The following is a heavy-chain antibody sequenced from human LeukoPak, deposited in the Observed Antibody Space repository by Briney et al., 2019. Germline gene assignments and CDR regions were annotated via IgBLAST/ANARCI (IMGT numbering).Heavy chain of an antibody. D-gene: IGHD3-10*01. Sequence: SQTLSLTCAISGDSVSSNSAAWNWIRQSPSRGLEWLGRTYYRSKWYNDYAVSVKSRITINPDTSKNQFSLQLNSVTPEDTAVYYCAREGVITMVRGAYMTRYYYGMDVWGTGTTVTVSS. CDR3: AREGVITMVRGAYMTRYYYGMDV. CDR2: TYYRSKWYN. CDR1: GDSVSSNSAA. V-gene: IGHV6-1*01. J-gene: IGHJ6*04.